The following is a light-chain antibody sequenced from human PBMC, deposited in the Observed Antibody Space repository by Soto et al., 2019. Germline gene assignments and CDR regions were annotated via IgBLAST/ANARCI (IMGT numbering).Light chain of an antibody. CDR3: QQRSDWPLT. V-gene: IGKV3-11*01. J-gene: IGKJ4*01. CDR1: QAVNGH. CDR2: EGS. Sequence: ENILTQSPATLSLSAGERATLSCRASQAVNGHLAWYQHKPGQAPRLLIYEGSTRATGIPARFSGSGSGTDFILTINSLEPEDSAVYYCQQRSDWPLTFGGGTKLEI.